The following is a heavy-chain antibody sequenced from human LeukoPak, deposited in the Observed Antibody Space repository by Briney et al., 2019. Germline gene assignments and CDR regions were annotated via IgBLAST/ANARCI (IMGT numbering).Heavy chain of an antibody. V-gene: IGHV3-23*01. Sequence: GGSLRLSCAASGFTFSSYAMSWVRQAPGKGLEWVSAISGSGGSTYYADSVKGRFTISRDNSKNTLYLQMNSLRAEDTAVYYCAKDIGKDDFWSGYYYNWFDPWGQGTLVTVSS. CDR3: AKDIGKDDFWSGYYYNWFDP. J-gene: IGHJ5*02. CDR2: ISGSGGST. D-gene: IGHD3-3*01. CDR1: GFTFSSYA.